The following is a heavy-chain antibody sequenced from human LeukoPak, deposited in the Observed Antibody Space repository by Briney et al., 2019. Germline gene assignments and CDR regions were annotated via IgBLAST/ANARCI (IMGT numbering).Heavy chain of an antibody. CDR2: IRNKGSGGTT. V-gene: IGHV3-49*04. D-gene: IGHD3-22*01. Sequence: GGSLRLSCTTSGLTFGDNAMSWVRQAPGKGLEWVGFIRNKGSGGTTEYAASVKGRFTISRDDSESITYLQMNSLRTEDTAVYYCTTGSYHESSGYRFDYWGQGTLVTVSS. CDR1: GLTFGDNA. CDR3: TTGSYHESSGYRFDY. J-gene: IGHJ4*02.